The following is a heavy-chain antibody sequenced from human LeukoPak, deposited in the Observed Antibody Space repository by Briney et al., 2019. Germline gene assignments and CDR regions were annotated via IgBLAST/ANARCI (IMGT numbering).Heavy chain of an antibody. J-gene: IGHJ6*03. Sequence: SETLSLTCAVSTASLSSGRYYWSWIRQPGGKGLEWIGRINTSGVTKYTPSLKSRVTISADTSKNQFSLNLTSVTAADTAIYYCARGLFGSAPQYYYYLDVWGKGTTVTVSS. CDR2: INTSGVT. CDR3: ARGLFGSAPQYYYYLDV. D-gene: IGHD3-10*02. CDR1: TASLSSGRYY. V-gene: IGHV4-61*02.